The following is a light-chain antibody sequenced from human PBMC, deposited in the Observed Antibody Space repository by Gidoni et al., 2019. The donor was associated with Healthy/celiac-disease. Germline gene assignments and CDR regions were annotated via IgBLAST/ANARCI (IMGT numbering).Light chain of an antibody. CDR1: QSLSSY. Sequence: DIQMTQSPSSLSASVGDRVTITCRASQSLSSYLNWYQQKPGKAPKLLIYAASSLQSGVPSRFSGSGSGTDFTLTISRLQPEDFATYYCQQSYSTLATFGQGTKVEIK. CDR3: QQSYSTLAT. V-gene: IGKV1-39*01. J-gene: IGKJ1*01. CDR2: AAS.